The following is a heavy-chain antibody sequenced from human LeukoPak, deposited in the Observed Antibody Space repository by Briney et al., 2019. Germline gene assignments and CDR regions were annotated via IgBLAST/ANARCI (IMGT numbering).Heavy chain of an antibody. J-gene: IGHJ4*02. CDR3: ARPIAAAASYYFDY. CDR2: INHSGST. Sequence: SETLSLTCAVSGESFSGNYWSWIRQPPGKGLEWIGQINHSGSTNYNPSLKSRVTISLETSKNQFSLELNSVTAADTAMYYCARPIAAAASYYFDYWGQGTLVTVSS. V-gene: IGHV4-34*01. D-gene: IGHD6-13*01. CDR1: GESFSGNY.